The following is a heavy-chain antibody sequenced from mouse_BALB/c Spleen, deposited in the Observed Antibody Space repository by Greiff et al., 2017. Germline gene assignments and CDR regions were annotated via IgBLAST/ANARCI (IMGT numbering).Heavy chain of an antibody. D-gene: IGHD1-1*01. CDR3: ARSEDYYGSSFAY. Sequence: DVKLVESGGGLVQPGGSRKLSCAASGFTFSSFGMHWVRQAPEKGLEWVAYISSGSSTIYYADTVKGRFTISRDNPKNTLFLQMTSLRSEDTAMYYCARSEDYYGSSFAYWGQGTLVTVSA. J-gene: IGHJ3*01. CDR2: ISSGSSTI. V-gene: IGHV5-17*02. CDR1: GFTFSSFG.